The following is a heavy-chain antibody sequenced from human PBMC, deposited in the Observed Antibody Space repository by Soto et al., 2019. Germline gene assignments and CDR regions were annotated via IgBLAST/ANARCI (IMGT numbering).Heavy chain of an antibody. CDR1: GFTFSRYA. V-gene: IGHV3-30*04. Sequence: QVQVVESGGGVVQPGRSLRLSCAASGFTFSRYAIHWVRQAPGKGLEWVAVISRDGSNKYYVDSVKGRFTISRDNSKNTLYLQMNSLRDEDTAXXXXXRSRNSAVADSFDFWGQGTLVTVSS. J-gene: IGHJ4*02. D-gene: IGHD3-10*01. CDR2: ISRDGSNK. CDR3: XRSRNSAVADSFDF.